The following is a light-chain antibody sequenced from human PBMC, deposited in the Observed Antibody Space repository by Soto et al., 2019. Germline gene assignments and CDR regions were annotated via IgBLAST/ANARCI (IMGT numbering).Light chain of an antibody. CDR2: GAS. J-gene: IGKJ1*01. Sequence: EIVMTQSPATLSVSPGERATLSCRASQGIKDYLAWFQQKPGQAPRLLIYGASTRATAIPARFSGSGSGTEFTLSISSLHSEDFAVYYCQQYNTWPRTFGQGTKVETK. CDR1: QGIKDY. CDR3: QQYNTWPRT. V-gene: IGKV3-15*01.